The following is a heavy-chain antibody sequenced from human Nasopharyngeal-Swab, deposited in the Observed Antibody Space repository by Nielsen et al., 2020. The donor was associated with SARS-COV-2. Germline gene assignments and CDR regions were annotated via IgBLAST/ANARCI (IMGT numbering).Heavy chain of an antibody. Sequence: GESLKISCAVSGLTVSSTYMSWVRQAPGKGLEWVSVTEIGGTTHYADSVKGRFTISRDSSTNTLYLQMNSLRAEDTAVYYCARDQWQQLVAWDQGTLVTVSS. V-gene: IGHV3-53*01. CDR2: TEIGGTT. D-gene: IGHD6-13*01. CDR1: GLTVSSTY. CDR3: ARDQWQQLVA. J-gene: IGHJ5*02.